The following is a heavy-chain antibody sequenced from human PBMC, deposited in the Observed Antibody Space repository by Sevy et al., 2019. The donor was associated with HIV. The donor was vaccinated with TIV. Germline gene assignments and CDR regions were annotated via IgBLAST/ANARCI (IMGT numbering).Heavy chain of an antibody. CDR2: IYYSGST. V-gene: IGHV4-59*01. D-gene: IGHD2-2*01. Sequence: SETLSLTCTVSGGSISSYYWSWIRQPPGKGLEWIGYIYYSGSTNYNPSLKSRVTISVDTSKNQFSLKLSSVTAADTAAYCCARAGITRSFDYWGQGTLVTVSS. CDR1: GGSISSYY. CDR3: ARAGITRSFDY. J-gene: IGHJ4*02.